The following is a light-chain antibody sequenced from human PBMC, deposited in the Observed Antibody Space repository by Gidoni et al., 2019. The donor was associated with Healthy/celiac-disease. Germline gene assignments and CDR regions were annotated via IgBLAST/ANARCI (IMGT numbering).Light chain of an antibody. CDR1: QSVSSY. CDR2: AAS. V-gene: IGKV1-39*01. Sequence: DSQMTQSPSSLSASVGDRVTITCRASQSVSSYLNWYQQKPGKAPKLLIYAASSLQSGVPSRFSGSGSGTDFTLTISSLQPEDFATYHCQQSYSTPLTFGGGTKVEIK. CDR3: QQSYSTPLT. J-gene: IGKJ4*01.